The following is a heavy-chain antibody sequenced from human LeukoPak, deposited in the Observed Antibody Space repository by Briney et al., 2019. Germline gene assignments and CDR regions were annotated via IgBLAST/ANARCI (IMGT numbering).Heavy chain of an antibody. CDR3: ASEVGYRSLGY. D-gene: IGHD3-3*01. V-gene: IGHV3-43*01. J-gene: IGHJ4*02. CDR2: ITWKSHRT. CDR1: GFTFSSYG. Sequence: GGSLRLSCAASGFTFSSYGMHWVRQTPGRGLEWVSFITWKSHRTHYADSVKGRFTVSRDNSKDSLYLQMNSLRTEDTGLYHCASEVGYRSLGYLGQGTLVTASS.